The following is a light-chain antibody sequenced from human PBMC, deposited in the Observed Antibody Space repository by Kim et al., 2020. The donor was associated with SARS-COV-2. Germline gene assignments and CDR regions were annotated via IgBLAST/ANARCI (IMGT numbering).Light chain of an antibody. Sequence: DIQMTQSPSSLSASVGDIVTITCQATQDISNYLNWYQQKPGKAPKLLIHDASNLETGFPSRFSGGGSGTFFTFTISSLQPEDIATYYCQQYHALPRTFGQGTKLEI. V-gene: IGKV1-33*01. CDR3: QQYHALPRT. CDR1: QDISNY. J-gene: IGKJ2*01. CDR2: DAS.